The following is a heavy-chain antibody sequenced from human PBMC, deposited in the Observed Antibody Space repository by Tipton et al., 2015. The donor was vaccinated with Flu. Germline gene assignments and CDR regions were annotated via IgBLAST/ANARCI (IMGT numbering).Heavy chain of an antibody. CDR3: ARESYDFWSGNHWSFDL. CDR1: GFTFSSYS. Sequence: SLRLSCAASGFTFSSYSMNWVRQAPGKGLEWVSYISSSSSTIYYADSVKGRFTISRDNAKNSLYLQMNSLRAEDTAVYYCARESYDFWSGNHWSFDLWGRGTLVTVSS. J-gene: IGHJ2*01. CDR2: ISSSSSTI. D-gene: IGHD3-3*01. V-gene: IGHV3-48*01.